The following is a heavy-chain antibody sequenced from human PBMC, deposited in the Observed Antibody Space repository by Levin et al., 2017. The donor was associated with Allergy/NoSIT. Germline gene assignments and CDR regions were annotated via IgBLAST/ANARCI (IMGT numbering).Heavy chain of an antibody. J-gene: IGHJ4*02. CDR2: IIPIFGTA. CDR1: GGTFSSYA. Sequence: GGSLRLSCKASGGTFSSYAISWVRQAPGQGLEWMGGIIPIFGTANYAQKFQGRVTITADKSTSTAYMELSSLRSEDTAVYYCAAISRENYYDSSGYDYWGQGTLVTVSS. CDR3: AAISRENYYDSSGYDY. D-gene: IGHD3-22*01. V-gene: IGHV1-69*06.